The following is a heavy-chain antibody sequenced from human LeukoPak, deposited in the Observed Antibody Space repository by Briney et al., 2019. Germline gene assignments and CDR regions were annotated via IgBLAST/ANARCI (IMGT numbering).Heavy chain of an antibody. D-gene: IGHD1-14*01. Sequence: SETLSLTCAVYGGSFSGYYWSWIRQPPGKGMKWIGEINHSGSTNYNPSLKSRVTISVDTSKNQFSLKLSSVTAADTAVYYCARVSRNPFYYYYYYMDVWGKGTTVTVSS. V-gene: IGHV4-34*01. CDR3: ARVSRNPFYYYYYYMDV. CDR2: INHSGST. CDR1: GGSFSGYY. J-gene: IGHJ6*03.